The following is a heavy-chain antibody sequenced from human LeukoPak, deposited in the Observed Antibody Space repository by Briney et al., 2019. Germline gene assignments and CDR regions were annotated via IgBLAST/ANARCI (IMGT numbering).Heavy chain of an antibody. Sequence: TLSLTCTVSGASISSGAYYWSWIRQHPAKGLEWIGYIYDSGTTYYNPSLKSRVTISLHTSKSQFSLKLSSVTAADTAVYFCARDRTGYFFDDWGQGTLVTVSS. CDR1: GASISSGAYY. CDR3: ARDRTGYFFDD. CDR2: IYDSGTT. J-gene: IGHJ4*02. V-gene: IGHV4-31*03.